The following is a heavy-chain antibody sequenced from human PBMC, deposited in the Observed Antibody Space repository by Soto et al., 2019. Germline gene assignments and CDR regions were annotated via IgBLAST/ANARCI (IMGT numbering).Heavy chain of an antibody. CDR2: VYARGAT. CDR1: GASITSYY. J-gene: IGHJ3*02. D-gene: IGHD3-22*01. Sequence: SETLSLTCSVSGASITSYYWSWIRQSAGEGLQWIGRVYARGATNYNPSLKSRVTISVDRSKNKFSLKLSSVTAEDTAVYYCARADLGLYDSSVKGAFDIWGQGTMVTV. V-gene: IGHV4-4*07. CDR3: ARADLGLYDSSVKGAFDI.